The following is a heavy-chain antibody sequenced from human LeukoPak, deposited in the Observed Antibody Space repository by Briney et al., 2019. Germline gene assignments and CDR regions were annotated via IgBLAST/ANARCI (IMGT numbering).Heavy chain of an antibody. CDR2: IKQDGSEK. Sequence: PPGGSLRLSCAASRFTFSSYWMSWVRQAPGKGLEWVANIKQDGSEKYYVDSVKGRFTISRDNAKNSLYLQMNSLRAEDTAVYYCARDRSGYDTYFDYWGQGTLVTVSS. CDR1: RFTFSSYW. J-gene: IGHJ4*02. D-gene: IGHD5-12*01. CDR3: ARDRSGYDTYFDY. V-gene: IGHV3-7*01.